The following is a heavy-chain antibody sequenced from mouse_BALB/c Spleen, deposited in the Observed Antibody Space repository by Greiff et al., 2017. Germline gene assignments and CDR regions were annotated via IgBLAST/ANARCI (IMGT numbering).Heavy chain of an antibody. V-gene: IGHV2-9*02. CDR2: IWAGGST. D-gene: IGHD4-1*01. J-gene: IGHJ4*01. CDR3: ARETVPYAMDY. Sequence: VMLVESGPGLVAPSQSLSITCTVSGFSLTSYGVHWVRQPPGKGLEWLGVIWAGGSTNYNSALMSRLSISKDNSKSQVFLKMNSLQTDDTAMYYCARETVPYAMDYWGQGTSVTVSS. CDR1: GFSLTSYG.